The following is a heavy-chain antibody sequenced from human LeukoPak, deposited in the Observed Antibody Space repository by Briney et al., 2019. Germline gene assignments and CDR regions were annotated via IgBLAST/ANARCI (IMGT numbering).Heavy chain of an antibody. J-gene: IGHJ4*02. V-gene: IGHV4-39*02. CDR3: AKDLCHWSGYFAVLVTPYGQGLDY. D-gene: IGHD3-3*01. CDR2: IFYSGST. Sequence: SETLSLTCTVSGASISRGGNHWGWIRQPPGKGLEWIGSIFYSGSTYYNPSLKSRVTISADTSKNHFSLKLSSVTAADTAVYFCAKDLCHWSGYFAVLVTPYGQGLDYWGQGTLVTVSS. CDR1: GASISRGGNH.